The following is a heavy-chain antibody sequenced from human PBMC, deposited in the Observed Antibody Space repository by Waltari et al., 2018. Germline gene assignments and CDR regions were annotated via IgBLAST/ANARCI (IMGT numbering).Heavy chain of an antibody. CDR3: ARWESGAPVN. J-gene: IGHJ4*02. V-gene: IGHV3-72*01. D-gene: IGHD1-26*01. Sequence: EVQLVESGGGLVQPGGSLRRSCAASGFIFSGPYLDWVRQAPGKGLEWVGQTRNKRHSYTTEYAASVKGRFTISRDDSKNSLYLQMNSLKTEDTAVYYCARWESGAPVNWGRGTLVTVSS. CDR2: TRNKRHSYTT. CDR1: GFIFSGPY.